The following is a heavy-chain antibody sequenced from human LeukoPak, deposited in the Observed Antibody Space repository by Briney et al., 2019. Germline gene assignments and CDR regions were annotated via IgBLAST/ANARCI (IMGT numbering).Heavy chain of an antibody. CDR1: GYSFTSYW. CDR3: ARVYYDFWSGYYWDY. J-gene: IGHJ4*02. V-gene: IGHV5-51*01. CDR2: IYPGDSDT. Sequence: GSLKISCKGSGYSFTSYWIGWVRQMPGKGLEWMGIIYPGDSDTRYSPSFQGQVTISADKSISTAYLQWSSLKASDTAMYYCARVYYDFWSGYYWDYWGQGTLVTVSS. D-gene: IGHD3-3*01.